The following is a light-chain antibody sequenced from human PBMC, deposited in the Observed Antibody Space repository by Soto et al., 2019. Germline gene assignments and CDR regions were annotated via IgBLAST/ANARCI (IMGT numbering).Light chain of an antibody. CDR3: QQYNKWPLT. J-gene: IGKJ4*01. CDR1: QSVSGN. V-gene: IGKV3-15*01. CDR2: GAS. Sequence: EIVMTQSPATLSVSPGERATLSCRASQSVSGNLAWYEQKFGQAPRLLIYGASTRVTGIPATFSGSGSGTEFTLTISSLQSEDFAVYYCQQYNKWPLTFGGGTKVEIK.